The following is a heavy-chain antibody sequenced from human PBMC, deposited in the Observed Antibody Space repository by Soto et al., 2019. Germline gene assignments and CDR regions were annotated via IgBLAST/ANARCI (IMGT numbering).Heavy chain of an antibody. CDR3: ARVRGGYDDYYYMDV. V-gene: IGHV3-33*01. Sequence: GGSLRLSCAASGFTFSSYGMHWVRQAPGKGLEWVAVIWYDGSNKYYADSVKGRFTITRDNSKNTLYLQMNGLRAEDTAVYYCARVRGGYDDYYYMDVWGKGTTVTVSS. D-gene: IGHD2-15*01. J-gene: IGHJ6*03. CDR2: IWYDGSNK. CDR1: GFTFSSYG.